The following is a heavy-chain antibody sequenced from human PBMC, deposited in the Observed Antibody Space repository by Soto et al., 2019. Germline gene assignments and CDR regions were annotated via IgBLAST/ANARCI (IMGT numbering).Heavy chain of an antibody. CDR1: GGSVSSHY. CDR3: ARELKPYNSGWYFTLS. J-gene: IGHJ5*02. V-gene: IGHV4-4*07. D-gene: IGHD6-19*01. Sequence: QVQLQESGPGLVKPSETLALTCSVSGGSVSSHYWSWVRQPAGKGLEWIGRIYISGNTKYNPSFKRRVSLSVDTSKNQVSLRLSSVTVADSAVYYCARELKPYNSGWYFTLSWGQGTLVTVSS. CDR2: IYISGNT.